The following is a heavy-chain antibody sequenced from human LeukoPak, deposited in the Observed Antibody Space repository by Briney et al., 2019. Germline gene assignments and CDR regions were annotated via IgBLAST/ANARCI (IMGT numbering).Heavy chain of an antibody. Sequence: PGESLKISCKGSGYSFSTYWIGWVRQMPGKGLEWMGIIYPGDSDTRYSPSFQGQVTISVDKSISTAYLQWSSLKASDTAMYHCARTTGYCSSTSCYRYYYYGMDVWGQGTTVTVSS. CDR1: GYSFSTYW. D-gene: IGHD2-2*02. J-gene: IGHJ6*02. CDR2: IYPGDSDT. CDR3: ARTTGYCSSTSCYRYYYYGMDV. V-gene: IGHV5-51*01.